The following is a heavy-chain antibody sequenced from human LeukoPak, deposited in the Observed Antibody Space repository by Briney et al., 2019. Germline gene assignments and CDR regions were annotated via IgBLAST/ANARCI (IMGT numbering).Heavy chain of an antibody. Sequence: PGGSLRLSCAASGFTFSSYSMNWVRQAPGKGLEWVSSISSSSSYIYYADSVKGRFTISRDNAKNSLYLQMNSLRAEDTAVYYCAIYVYSSGWYTIDYWGQGTLVTVSS. CDR2: ISSSSSYI. CDR3: AIYVYSSGWYTIDY. V-gene: IGHV3-21*01. D-gene: IGHD6-19*01. J-gene: IGHJ4*02. CDR1: GFTFSSYS.